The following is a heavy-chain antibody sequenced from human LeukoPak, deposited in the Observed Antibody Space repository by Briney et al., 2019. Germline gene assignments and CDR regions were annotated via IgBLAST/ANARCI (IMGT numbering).Heavy chain of an antibody. V-gene: IGHV3-30-3*01. CDR2: ISYDGNYN. CDR1: GFTFSNHA. Sequence: GGSLRLSCAASGFTFSNHAMHWVRQAPGKGLXXXGVISYDGNYNHYADSVKGRFTVSRDNSKNTVYLHMSSLKPEDTAVYYCARDLGSYGWGNHFDYWGQGTLVTVSS. J-gene: IGHJ4*02. D-gene: IGHD3-16*01. CDR3: ARDLGSYGWGNHFDY.